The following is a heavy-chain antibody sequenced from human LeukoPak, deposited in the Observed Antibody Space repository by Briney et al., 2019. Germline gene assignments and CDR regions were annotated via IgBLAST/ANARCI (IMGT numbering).Heavy chain of an antibody. V-gene: IGHV4-39*07. J-gene: IGHJ3*02. CDR1: GASISTSAYY. CDR2: IYYSGST. CDR3: ARWAKQWLVIAGAFDI. D-gene: IGHD6-19*01. Sequence: SETLSLTCTVSGASISTSAYYWGWIRQPPGKGLDWIGNIYYSGSTYYNPSLKSRVTISVDSSKNQFSLRLSSVTAADTAVYYCARWAKQWLVIAGAFDIWGQGTMVTVSS.